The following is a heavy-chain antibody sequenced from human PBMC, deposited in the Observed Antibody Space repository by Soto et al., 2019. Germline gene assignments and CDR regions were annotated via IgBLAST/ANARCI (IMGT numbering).Heavy chain of an antibody. J-gene: IGHJ4*02. CDR1: GFTFVNYA. Sequence: EVQLLESGGGLVQPGGSLRLSCAASGFTFVNYAMNWVRQAPGKGLEWVATLSGSGTSTYYADSVKGRFTISRDNSRNTLYLQMNSLRAEDTAVYYCAKGTSNGGWFHPVDYWGQGTLVTVSS. D-gene: IGHD6-19*01. CDR2: LSGSGTST. CDR3: AKGTSNGGWFHPVDY. V-gene: IGHV3-23*01.